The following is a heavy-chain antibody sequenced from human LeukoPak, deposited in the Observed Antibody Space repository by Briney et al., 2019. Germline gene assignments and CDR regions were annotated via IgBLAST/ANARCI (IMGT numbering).Heavy chain of an antibody. D-gene: IGHD5-18*01. CDR3: ARRGYTYGYNYYYGMDV. V-gene: IGHV4-59*08. Sequence: PSETLSLTCTVSGGSISSYYWSWIRQPPGQGLEWIGYIYNSGTDNYNPSLKSRATISVDTSKNQFSLKLSSVTAADTAVYYCARRGYTYGYNYYYGMDVWGQGTTVTVSS. CDR2: IYNSGTD. J-gene: IGHJ6*02. CDR1: GGSISSYY.